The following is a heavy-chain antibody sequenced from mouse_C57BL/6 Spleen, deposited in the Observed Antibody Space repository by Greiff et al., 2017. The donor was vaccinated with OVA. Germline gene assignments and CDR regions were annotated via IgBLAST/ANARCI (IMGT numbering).Heavy chain of an antibody. CDR3: ASLTRAY. CDR2: ISYDGSN. J-gene: IGHJ3*01. CDR1: GYSITSGYY. Sequence: EVQLQESGPGLVKPSQSLSLTCSVTGYSITSGYYWNWIRQFPGNKLEWMGYISYDGSNNYNPSLKNRISITRDTSKNQFFLKLNSVTTEDTATYYCASLTRAYWGQGTLVTVSA. V-gene: IGHV3-6*01.